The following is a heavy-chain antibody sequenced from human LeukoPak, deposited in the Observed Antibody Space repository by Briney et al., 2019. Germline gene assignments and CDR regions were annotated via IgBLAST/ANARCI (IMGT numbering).Heavy chain of an antibody. CDR3: ASQLRYSSGWSGVVVYFDY. Sequence: SETLSLTCTVSGDSISSSSYYWGWIRQPPGTGLEWIGSIYYSGKTYYNPSLKSRVTISVDKSKNQFSLRLSSVTAADTAVYYCASQLRYSSGWSGVVVYFDYWGQGTLVTVSS. V-gene: IGHV4-39*07. D-gene: IGHD6-19*01. CDR1: GDSISSSSYY. CDR2: IYYSGKT. J-gene: IGHJ4*02.